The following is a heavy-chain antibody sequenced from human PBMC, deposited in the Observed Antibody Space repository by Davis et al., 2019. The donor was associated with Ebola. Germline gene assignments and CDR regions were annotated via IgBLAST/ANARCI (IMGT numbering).Heavy chain of an antibody. CDR2: IYHSGST. CDR3: ASSSNYFWYFDL. Sequence: SETLSLTCAVSGGSISSGGYSWSWIRQPPGKGLEWIGYIYHSGSTYYNPSLKSRVTISVDRSKNQFSLKLSSVTAADTAVYYCASSSNYFWYFDLWGRGTLVTVSS. V-gene: IGHV4-30-2*02. J-gene: IGHJ2*01. D-gene: IGHD4/OR15-4a*01. CDR1: GGSISSGGYS.